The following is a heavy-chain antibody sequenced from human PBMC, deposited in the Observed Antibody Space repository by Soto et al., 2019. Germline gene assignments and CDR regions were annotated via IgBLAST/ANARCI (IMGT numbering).Heavy chain of an antibody. CDR2: ISGSGGST. CDR3: ANEILGYCSSTSCYDY. V-gene: IGHV3-23*01. Sequence: GRSLRLSCAASGFTLSSLAMSRVRQAPGKGLEWVSAISGSGGSTYYADSVKGRFTISRDNSKNTLYLQMNSLRAEDTAVYYCANEILGYCSSTSCYDYWGQGTLVTVSS. D-gene: IGHD2-2*01. CDR1: GFTLSSLA. J-gene: IGHJ4*02.